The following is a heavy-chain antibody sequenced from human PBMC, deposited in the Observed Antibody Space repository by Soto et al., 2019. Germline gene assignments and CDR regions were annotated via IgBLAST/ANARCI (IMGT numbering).Heavy chain of an antibody. D-gene: IGHD7-27*01. Sequence: TSETLSLTCIVSGDSVTSGSYSWTWLRQPPGKGLEWIGYISYTGRTKYNPSLQSRVTISVDTSKNDFSLNLSSVTAADTAVYFCAREWGLLPYYVMNVWGHGTAVTVSS. CDR3: AREWGLLPYYVMNV. CDR2: ISYTGRT. V-gene: IGHV4-61*03. CDR1: GDSVTSGSYS. J-gene: IGHJ6*02.